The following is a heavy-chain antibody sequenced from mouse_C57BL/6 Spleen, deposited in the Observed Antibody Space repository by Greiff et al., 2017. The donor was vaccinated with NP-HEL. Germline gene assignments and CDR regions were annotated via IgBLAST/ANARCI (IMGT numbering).Heavy chain of an antibody. Sequence: EVKLVESGGGLVKPGGSLKLSCAASGFTFSSYAMSWVRQTPEKRLEWVATISDGGSYTYYPDNVKGRFTISRDNAKNNLYLQMSHLKSEDTAMYYCAREEGRGYFDVWGTGTTVTVSS. CDR2: ISDGGSYT. V-gene: IGHV5-4*01. CDR1: GFTFSSYA. CDR3: AREEGRGYFDV. J-gene: IGHJ1*03.